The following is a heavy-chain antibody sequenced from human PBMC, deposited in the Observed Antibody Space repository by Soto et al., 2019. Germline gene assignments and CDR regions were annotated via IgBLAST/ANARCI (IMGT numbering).Heavy chain of an antibody. CDR2: IYYSGST. Sequence: PSETLSLTCTVSGGSISRGGYSWSWIRQHPGKGLEWIGYIYYSGSTYYNPSLKSRVTISVDTSKNQFSLKLSSVTAADTAVYYCARVGGINWFDAWGQGTLVTVSS. J-gene: IGHJ5*02. V-gene: IGHV4-31*03. D-gene: IGHD1-20*01. CDR1: GGSISRGGYS. CDR3: ARVGGINWFDA.